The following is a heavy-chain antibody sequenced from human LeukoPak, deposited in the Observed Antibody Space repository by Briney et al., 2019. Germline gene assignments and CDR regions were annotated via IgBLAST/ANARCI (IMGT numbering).Heavy chain of an antibody. D-gene: IGHD2-21*01. Sequence: SLRVSCASSVFIFTRYTMHGVRQAPGKGREGVALVLLEEWKKYYADFARGRFTHSRDNAKNTLSLQMNTLRADDTALYYCVRDNYGGILDFWGQGTLDRVSS. J-gene: IGHJ4*02. CDR3: VRDNYGGILDF. CDR2: VLLEEWKK. CDR1: VFIFTRYT. V-gene: IGHV3-30*04.